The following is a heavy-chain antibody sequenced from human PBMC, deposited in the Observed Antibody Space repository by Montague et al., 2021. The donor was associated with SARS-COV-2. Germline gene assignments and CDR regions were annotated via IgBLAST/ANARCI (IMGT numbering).Heavy chain of an antibody. CDR3: ARAPFMITFGGVITRLRGYYFDY. CDR1: GGSISSSSYY. J-gene: IGHJ4*02. V-gene: IGHV4-39*07. CDR2: IYYSGST. Sequence: SETLSFTCTVSGGSISSSSYYWGWIRQPPGKGLEWIGSIYYSGSTYYNPSLKSRVTISVDTSKNQFSLKLSSVTAADTAVYYCARAPFMITFGGVITRLRGYYFDYWGQGTLVTVSS. D-gene: IGHD3-16*01.